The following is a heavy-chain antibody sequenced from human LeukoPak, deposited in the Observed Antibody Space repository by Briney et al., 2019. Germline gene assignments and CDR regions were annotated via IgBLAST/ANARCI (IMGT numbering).Heavy chain of an antibody. D-gene: IGHD6-13*01. J-gene: IGHJ4*02. V-gene: IGHV4-34*01. CDR2: INHSGST. CDR1: GGSFSGYY. Sequence: ASETLSLTCAVYGGSFSGYYWSCIRQPPGKGLEWIVEINHSGSTNYNPSLKSRVTISVDTSKKQFSLKLSSVTAADTAVYYCARGGSIAAAGAFDYWGQGTLVTVSS. CDR3: ARGGSIAAAGAFDY.